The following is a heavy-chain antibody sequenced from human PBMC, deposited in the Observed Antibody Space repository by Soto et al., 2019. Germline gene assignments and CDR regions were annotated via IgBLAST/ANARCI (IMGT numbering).Heavy chain of an antibody. J-gene: IGHJ6*02. D-gene: IGHD3-16*01. Sequence: SETLSLTCAVSGGSISSGGYSWSWIRQPPGKGLEWIGYIYHSGSTYYNPSLKSRVTISIDRSKNQFSLKLSSVTAADTAVYYCARIMITFGGAPYGMDVWGQGTTVTVSS. CDR3: ARIMITFGGAPYGMDV. V-gene: IGHV4-30-2*01. CDR1: GGSISSGGYS. CDR2: IYHSGST.